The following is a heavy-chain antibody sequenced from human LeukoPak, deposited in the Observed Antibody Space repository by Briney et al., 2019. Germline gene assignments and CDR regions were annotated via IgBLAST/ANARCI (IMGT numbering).Heavy chain of an antibody. CDR3: AKDRPNYHESNGHYYRPNGDY. V-gene: IGHV3-23*01. D-gene: IGHD3-22*01. J-gene: IGHJ4*02. CDR1: GFTFSIYA. CDR2: IASSGETT. Sequence: GGSLRLSCAASGFTFSIYAMSWVRQAPGKGLEWVSSIASSGETTFYADSVKDRFTISRDNSRNTLYLQMSRLRAEDTAIYYCAKDRPNYHESNGHYYRPNGDYWGQETLVTVSS.